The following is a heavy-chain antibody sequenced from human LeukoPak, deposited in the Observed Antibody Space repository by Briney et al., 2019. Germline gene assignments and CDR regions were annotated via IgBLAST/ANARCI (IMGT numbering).Heavy chain of an antibody. CDR1: GYTFTGYV. CDR2: INAGIGNT. Sequence: VASVKVSCKGSGYTFTGYVVHWVRQAPGQRLEWMGWINAGIGNTKYSQKFQGRVTVTRDTSASTAYMELSSLRSEDTAVYYCARGLRYYYGSGNYYPYYYSYGLDVWGQGTTVTVSS. D-gene: IGHD3-10*01. CDR3: ARGLRYYYGSGNYYPYYYSYGLDV. V-gene: IGHV1-3*01. J-gene: IGHJ6*02.